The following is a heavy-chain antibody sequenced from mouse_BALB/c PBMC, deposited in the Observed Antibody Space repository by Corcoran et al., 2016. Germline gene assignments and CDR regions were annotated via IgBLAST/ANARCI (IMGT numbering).Heavy chain of an antibody. V-gene: IGHV1-26*01. J-gene: IGHJ1*01. D-gene: IGHD2-4*01. Sequence: EVQLQQSGPELVKPGASVKISYKASGYSFTGYYMHWVKQSHVKSLEWIGRINPYNGATSYNQNFKDKASLTVDKSSSTAYMELHSLTSEDSAVYYCARDYDYWYFDVWGAGTTVTVSS. CDR1: GYSFTGYY. CDR2: INPYNGAT. CDR3: ARDYDYWYFDV.